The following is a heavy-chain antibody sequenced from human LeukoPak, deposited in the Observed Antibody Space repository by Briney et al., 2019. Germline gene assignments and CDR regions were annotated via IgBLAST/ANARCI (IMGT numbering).Heavy chain of an antibody. CDR3: ARGGIAASFNYFDY. CDR1: GVTFSNYA. CDR2: IIPIFGTA. V-gene: IGHV1-69*01. J-gene: IGHJ4*02. D-gene: IGHD6-13*01. Sequence: SVKVSCKASGVTFSNYAISWVRQAPGQGLEWMGGIIPIFGTANYAQKFQGRVTITADESTSAAYMEVSSLRSEDTALFYCARGGIAASFNYFDYWGQGTLVTVSS.